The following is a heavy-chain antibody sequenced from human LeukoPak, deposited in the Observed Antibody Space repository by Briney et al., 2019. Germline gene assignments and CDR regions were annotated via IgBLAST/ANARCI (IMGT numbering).Heavy chain of an antibody. Sequence: TGGSLRLSCAASGFTFSSYWMHWVRQAPGKGLVWVSRVNSDGSTTSYADSVMGRFTISGDNAKNTLYLQMNSLRAEDTAVYYCARVIYGGWEGELSDWGQGTLVTVSS. CDR2: VNSDGSTT. J-gene: IGHJ4*02. V-gene: IGHV3-74*01. D-gene: IGHD4-23*01. CDR3: ARVIYGGWEGELSD. CDR1: GFTFSSYW.